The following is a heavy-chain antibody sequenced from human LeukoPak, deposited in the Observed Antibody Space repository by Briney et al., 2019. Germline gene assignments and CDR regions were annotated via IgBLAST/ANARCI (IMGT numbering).Heavy chain of an antibody. CDR2: INPNSGGT. V-gene: IGHV1-2*02. Sequence: GASVKVSCKASVYTFTDYYIHWVRQAPGQGLEWMGWINPNSGGTNYAQKFQGRITMTRDTSISTAYMELSRLRSDDTAVYYCARVGATYSGDPWGQGTLVTVSS. CDR1: VYTFTDYY. CDR3: ARVGATYSGDP. D-gene: IGHD1-26*01. J-gene: IGHJ5*02.